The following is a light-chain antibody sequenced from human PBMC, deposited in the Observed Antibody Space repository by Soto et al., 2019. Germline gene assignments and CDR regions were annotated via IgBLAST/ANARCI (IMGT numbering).Light chain of an antibody. J-gene: IGKJ1*01. Sequence: DIQMTQSPSSLSASVGDRVTITCRASQDISTYLAWFQQKPGKAPKSLIYTASTLHSGVPSKFSGSGSGTDFTLTFSSLQPEDFATYYCQQYKDYPWTFGQGTKVDIK. CDR2: TAS. CDR1: QDISTY. V-gene: IGKV1-16*02. CDR3: QQYKDYPWT.